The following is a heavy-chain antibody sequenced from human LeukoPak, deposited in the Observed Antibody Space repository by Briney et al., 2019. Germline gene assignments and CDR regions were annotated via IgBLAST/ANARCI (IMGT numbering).Heavy chain of an antibody. CDR1: GGSISSYY. D-gene: IGHD3-9*01. V-gene: IGHV4-4*07. Sequence: PSETLSLTCTVSGGSISSYYWSWIRQPAGKGLEWIGRIYTSGSTNHNPSLKSRVTMSVDTSKNQFSLKLSSVTAADTAVYYCARDQYDILTGYKFDPWGQGTLVTVSS. CDR3: ARDQYDILTGYKFDP. CDR2: IYTSGST. J-gene: IGHJ5*02.